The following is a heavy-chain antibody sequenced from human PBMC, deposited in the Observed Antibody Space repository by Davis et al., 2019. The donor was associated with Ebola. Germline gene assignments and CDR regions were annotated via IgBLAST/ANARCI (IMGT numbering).Heavy chain of an antibody. D-gene: IGHD5/OR15-5a*01. CDR2: LSSNSATW. Sequence: PGGSLRLSCAASGFTFGDYAMHWVRQTPGKGLEWVSGLSSNSATWGYADSVKGRFSISRDDAKNSLYLQMNTLRTEDTALYFCAKGLYDTNPHLDSWGQGTLVTVSS. CDR3: AKGLYDTNPHLDS. V-gene: IGHV3-9*01. J-gene: IGHJ4*02. CDR1: GFTFGDYA.